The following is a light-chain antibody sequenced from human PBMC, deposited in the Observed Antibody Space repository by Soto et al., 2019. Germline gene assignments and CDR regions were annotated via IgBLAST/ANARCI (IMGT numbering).Light chain of an antibody. V-gene: IGKV3-20*01. CDR3: QQYDTSPPALT. CDR1: QSVRSNS. Sequence: DIVLTQSPGTLSLSPGERATLSCRASQSVRSNSLAWYQQKPGQAPRLLIFGASSRATGIPDRFSGSGSGTRFILTITRLEPEDFAVYYCQQYDTSPPALTFGGGTKVEIK. CDR2: GAS. J-gene: IGKJ4*01.